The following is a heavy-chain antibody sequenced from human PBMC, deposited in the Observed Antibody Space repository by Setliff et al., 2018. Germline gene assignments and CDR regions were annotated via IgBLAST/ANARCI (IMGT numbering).Heavy chain of an antibody. CDR2: INNDGSSG. Sequence: GGSLRLSCAASGFTFSSYWMHWVSQVPGKGLVWVSRINNDGSSGDYADSVEGRFIISRDNAKSTLYLQMNGLRVEDTATYYCARGAFGAYYHDYWGQGTLVTVSS. V-gene: IGHV3-74*01. D-gene: IGHD3-16*01. CDR1: GFTFSSYW. CDR3: ARGAFGAYYHDY. J-gene: IGHJ4*02.